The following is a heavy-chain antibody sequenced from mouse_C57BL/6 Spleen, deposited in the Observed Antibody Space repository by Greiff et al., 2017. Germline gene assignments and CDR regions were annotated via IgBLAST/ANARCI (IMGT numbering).Heavy chain of an antibody. CDR3: ARYGSSSFDY. CDR1: AYAIRSYW. J-gene: IGHJ2*01. CDR2: IYPGDGYT. D-gene: IGHD1-1*01. V-gene: IGHV1-80*01. Sequence: QVQLQQSGAELVKPGASVKIPCKASAYAIRSYWSNWVKQRPGKGLQWIGQIYPGDGYTNSNEKFKGKSTLTADKSSSTAYLQLSSLTSEDSAVYFCARYGSSSFDYWGQGTTLTGSS.